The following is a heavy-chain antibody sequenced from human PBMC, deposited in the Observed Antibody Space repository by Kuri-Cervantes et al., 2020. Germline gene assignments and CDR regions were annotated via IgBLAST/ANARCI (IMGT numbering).Heavy chain of an antibody. J-gene: IGHJ5*02. CDR2: ISSSSSYI. Sequence: GGSLRLSCAASGFTFSSYSMNWVRQAPGKGLEWVSSISSSSSYIYYADSVKGRFTISRDNAKNSLYLQMNSLRAEDTAVYYCARDSRYSYGYGPPPDLNWFDPWGQGTLVTVSS. CDR1: GFTFSSYS. CDR3: ARDSRYSYGYGPPPDLNWFDP. D-gene: IGHD5-18*01. V-gene: IGHV3-21*01.